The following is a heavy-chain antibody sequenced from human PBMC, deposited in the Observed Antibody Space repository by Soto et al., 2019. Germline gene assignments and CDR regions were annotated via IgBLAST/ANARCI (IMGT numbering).Heavy chain of an antibody. V-gene: IGHV3-23*01. Sequence: EVQLLESGGGLVQPGGSLRLSCAASGFTFSSYAMSWVRQAPGKGLEWVSVLSGSGDSTYYADSVKGRCTISRDNSKNTLDLQMNSLRAEDTAVYYCAKRFGGWWYFDLWGRGTLVTVSS. CDR1: GFTFSSYA. CDR3: AKRFGGWWYFDL. D-gene: IGHD3-16*01. J-gene: IGHJ2*01. CDR2: LSGSGDST.